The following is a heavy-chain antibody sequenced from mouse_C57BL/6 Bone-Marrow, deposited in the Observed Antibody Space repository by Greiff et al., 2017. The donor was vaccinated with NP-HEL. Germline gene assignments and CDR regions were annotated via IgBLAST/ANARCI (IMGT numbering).Heavy chain of an antibody. CDR2: IYPGGCYT. CDR3: ARGGTVVGRRYFDV. V-gene: IGHV1-63*01. J-gene: IGHJ1*03. CDR1: GYTFTNYW. D-gene: IGHD1-1*01. Sequence: VPLKESGAELVRPGTSVKMSCQASGYTFTNYWVGWVKQRPGHGLWWVWGIYPGGCYTHYHEKFKGKATLTADKSSSTAYMQFSSLTSEDSDIYYSARGGTVVGRRYFDVWGTGTTVTVSS.